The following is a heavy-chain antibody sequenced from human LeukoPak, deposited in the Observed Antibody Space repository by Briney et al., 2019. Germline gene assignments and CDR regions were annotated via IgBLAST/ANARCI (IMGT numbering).Heavy chain of an antibody. CDR3: AKWKNVVVPAALRRGYFDY. CDR1: GFTFSSYA. CDR2: ISGSGGST. V-gene: IGHV3-23*01. J-gene: IGHJ4*02. D-gene: IGHD2-2*01. Sequence: PGGSLRLSCAASGFTFSSYAMSWVRQAPGKGLERVSAISGSGGSTYYADSVKGRFTISRDNSKNTLYLQMNSLRAEDTAVYYCAKWKNVVVPAALRRGYFDYWGQGTLVTVSS.